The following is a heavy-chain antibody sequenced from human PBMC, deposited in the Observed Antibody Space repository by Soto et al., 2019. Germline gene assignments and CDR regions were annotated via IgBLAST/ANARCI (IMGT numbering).Heavy chain of an antibody. CDR2: IKHSGST. Sequence: QVQLQQWGAGLLKPSETLSLTCAVYGGSFSGYYWSWIRQPPGKGLELIGEIKHSGSTNYNPTLNNRVTISVDTSKNQFSLKLSSVTAADTAVYYCARGMPGQQLVSRLQPLRRYNWFDPWGQGTLVTVSS. J-gene: IGHJ5*02. CDR1: GGSFSGYY. V-gene: IGHV4-34*01. D-gene: IGHD6-13*01. CDR3: ARGMPGQQLVSRLQPLRRYNWFDP.